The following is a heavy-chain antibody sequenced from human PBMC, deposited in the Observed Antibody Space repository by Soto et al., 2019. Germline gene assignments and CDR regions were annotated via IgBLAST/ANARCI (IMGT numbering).Heavy chain of an antibody. CDR1: GFTFSSYA. D-gene: IGHD3-22*01. Sequence: GSLRLSCAASGFTFSSYAMSWVRQAPGKGLEWASAISGSGGSTYYADSVKGRFTISRDNSKNTLYLQMNSLRAEDTAVYYCAKEAGVPYYYDSRANDYWGQGTLVTVSS. V-gene: IGHV3-23*01. J-gene: IGHJ4*02. CDR3: AKEAGVPYYYDSRANDY. CDR2: ISGSGGST.